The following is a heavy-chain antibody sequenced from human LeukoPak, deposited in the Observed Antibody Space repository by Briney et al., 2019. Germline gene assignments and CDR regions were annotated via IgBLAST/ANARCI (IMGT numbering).Heavy chain of an antibody. J-gene: IGHJ1*01. CDR2: IAHDGSVK. CDR1: TVIFRKYW. D-gene: IGHD3-10*02. CDR3: AFFVREPQN. V-gene: IGHV3-7*01. Sequence: PGGSLRLSCAASTVIFRKYWMDWARQAPGKGLEWVANIAHDGSVKWYVDSVKGRFIISRDNARDSLYLQMNGLRVEDTAIYYCAFFVREPQNWGQGTLVTVSS.